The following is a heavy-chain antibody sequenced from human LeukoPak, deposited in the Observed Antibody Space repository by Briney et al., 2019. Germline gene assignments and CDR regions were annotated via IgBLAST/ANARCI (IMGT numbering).Heavy chain of an antibody. J-gene: IGHJ4*02. Sequence: GESLKIFWKGSGYSFKRYWNGWVRQMPGKGLEWMGIIYPGDSDTRYSPSFQGQVTISADKSISTAYLQWSSLKASDTAMYYCARLEGNSGWQPFDSWGQGTLVTVSS. D-gene: IGHD6-19*01. CDR1: GYSFKRYW. CDR3: ARLEGNSGWQPFDS. CDR2: IYPGDSDT. V-gene: IGHV5-51*01.